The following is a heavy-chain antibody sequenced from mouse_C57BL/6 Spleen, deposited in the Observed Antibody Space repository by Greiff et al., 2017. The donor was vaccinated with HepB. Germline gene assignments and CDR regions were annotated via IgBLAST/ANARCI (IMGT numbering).Heavy chain of an antibody. V-gene: IGHV5-4*03. D-gene: IGHD1-1*01. CDR3: ARGVYYYYGSSYYFDY. Sequence: EVKLMESGGGLVKPGGSLKLSCAASGFTFSSYAMSWVRQTPEKRLEWVATISDGGGYTYYPANVKGRFTISRDNAKNNLYRQMSHLKSEDTSMYYWARGVYYYYGSSYYFDYWGQGTTLTVSS. CDR1: GFTFSSYA. CDR2: ISDGGGYT. J-gene: IGHJ2*01.